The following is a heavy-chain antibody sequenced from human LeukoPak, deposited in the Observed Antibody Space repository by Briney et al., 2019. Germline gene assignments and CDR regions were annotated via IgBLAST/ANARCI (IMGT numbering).Heavy chain of an antibody. J-gene: IGHJ3*02. D-gene: IGHD5-12*01. CDR3: ASSDGGYDLRPTNELFDI. CDR1: GFTFSSYS. Sequence: GGSLRLSCAASGFTFSSYSMNWVRQAPGKGLEWGSYISSSSSTIYYADSVKRRFTISRDNAKNSLYLQMNSLRDEDTAVYYCASSDGGYDLRPTNELFDIWGQGTMVTVSS. V-gene: IGHV3-48*02. CDR2: ISSSSSTI.